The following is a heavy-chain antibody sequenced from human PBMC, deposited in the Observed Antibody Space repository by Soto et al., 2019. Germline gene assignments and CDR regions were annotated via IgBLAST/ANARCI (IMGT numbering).Heavy chain of an antibody. Sequence: SETLSLTCAIYGGSFSCYCWSWIRQPPGKGLEWIGEINHSGSTKYNPSLKRRVTISVDTSKNQFSLKLSSVTAADTAVYYCARNVLLWFGLDPWGQGTLVTVSS. CDR3: ARNVLLWFGLDP. CDR1: GGSFSCYC. D-gene: IGHD3-10*01. V-gene: IGHV4-34*01. J-gene: IGHJ5*02. CDR2: INHSGST.